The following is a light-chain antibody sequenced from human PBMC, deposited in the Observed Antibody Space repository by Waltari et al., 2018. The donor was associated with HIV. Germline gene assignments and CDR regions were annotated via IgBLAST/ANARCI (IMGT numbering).Light chain of an antibody. Sequence: DIQLTQSPPSLSASVGDKVTITCQASQDITKYLNWYHQKPGKAPKLLIYDASNLETGVPSRFSGSGSGTDFTFTINSLQPEDIATYYCQQYGNLPFTFGGGTKVEIK. CDR2: DAS. J-gene: IGKJ4*01. V-gene: IGKV1-33*01. CDR1: QDITKY. CDR3: QQYGNLPFT.